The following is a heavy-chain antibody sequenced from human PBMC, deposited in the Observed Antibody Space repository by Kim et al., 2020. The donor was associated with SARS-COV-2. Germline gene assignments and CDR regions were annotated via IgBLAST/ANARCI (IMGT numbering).Heavy chain of an antibody. CDR2: ISSSSSYI. CDR1: GFTFSSYS. CDR3: ARVLAIEGNSGYDLTYFDY. J-gene: IGHJ4*02. Sequence: GGSLRLSCAASGFTFSSYSMNWVHQAPGKGLEWVSSISSSSSYIYYADSVKGRFTISRDNAKNSLYLQMNSLRAEDTAVYYCARVLAIEGNSGYDLTYFDYWGQGTLVTVSS. D-gene: IGHD5-12*01. V-gene: IGHV3-21*01.